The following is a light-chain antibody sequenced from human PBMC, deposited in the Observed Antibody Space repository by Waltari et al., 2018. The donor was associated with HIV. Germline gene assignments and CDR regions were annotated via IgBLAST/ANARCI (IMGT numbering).Light chain of an antibody. Sequence: DIVMTQSPDSLAVSLGETATINCKSSQSIFYISNNKNYLAWYQQKPGQRPQLLLDWASIRESGVSDRFSGSGTGTDFTLTITNLQPEDVATYYCQQYYTTTYTFGQGTKLEIK. CDR2: WAS. V-gene: IGKV4-1*01. CDR1: QSIFYISNNKNY. CDR3: QQYYTTTYT. J-gene: IGKJ2*01.